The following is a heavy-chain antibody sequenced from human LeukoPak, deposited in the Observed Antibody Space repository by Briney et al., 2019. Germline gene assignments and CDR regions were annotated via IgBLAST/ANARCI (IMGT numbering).Heavy chain of an antibody. J-gene: IGHJ3*02. CDR2: IHHSGSA. Sequence: PSQTLSLTCSVSGGSVTSDNYFWSWIRHLPGKGLEWIGYIHHSGSAYYNPSLESRVTISVDTSENQLSLKLSSVTAADTAVYYCAREVIAATGTDAFDIWGPGTLVTVSS. CDR1: GGSVTSDNYF. V-gene: IGHV4-31*03. D-gene: IGHD6-13*01. CDR3: AREVIAATGTDAFDI.